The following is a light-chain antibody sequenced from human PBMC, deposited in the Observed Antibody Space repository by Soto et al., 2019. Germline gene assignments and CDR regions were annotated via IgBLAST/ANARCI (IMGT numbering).Light chain of an antibody. Sequence: EIVWTQYPATLSLSPGERATLSRRASRTVDGNYLAWYHQKPGQPPRLLIHSASTRAPGIPARFSGSGSGTEFTLTISSLQSEDFAVYYCHQYNNWPPWTFGPGTKVDIK. J-gene: IGKJ1*01. CDR1: RTVDGNY. CDR3: HQYNNWPPWT. CDR2: SAS. V-gene: IGKV3-15*01.